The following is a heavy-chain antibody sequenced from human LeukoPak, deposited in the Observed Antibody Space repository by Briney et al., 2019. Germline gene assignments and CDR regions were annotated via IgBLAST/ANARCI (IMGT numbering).Heavy chain of an antibody. CDR1: GGSISTYY. V-gene: IGHV4-59*01. Sequence: NTSETLSLTCTVSGGSISTYYWSWIRQPPGKGLEWIGYIHYSGITNYNPSLKSRVTISVDTSKNQFSLSLSSVTAADTALYYCAKVFYGAYGGRYFDYWGQGTLVTVSS. CDR3: AKVFYGAYGGRYFDY. J-gene: IGHJ4*02. D-gene: IGHD4-17*01. CDR2: IHYSGIT.